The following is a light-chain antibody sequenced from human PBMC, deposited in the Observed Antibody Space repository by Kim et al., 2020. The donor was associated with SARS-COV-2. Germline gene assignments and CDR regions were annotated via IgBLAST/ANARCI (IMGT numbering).Light chain of an antibody. CDR2: DVS. V-gene: IGLV2-11*01. CDR3: CSYAGSVV. J-gene: IGLJ2*01. CDR1: SSDVGGYNY. Sequence: SHGQSVTISCNGTSSDVGGYNYVSWYQQHPGKAPKLMIYDVSKRPSGVPDRFSGSKSGNTASLTISGLQAEDEADYYCCSYAGSVVFGGGTQLTVL.